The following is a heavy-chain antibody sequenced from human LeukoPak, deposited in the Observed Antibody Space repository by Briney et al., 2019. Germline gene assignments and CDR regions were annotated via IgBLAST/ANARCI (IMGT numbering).Heavy chain of an antibody. V-gene: IGHV1-2*02. J-gene: IGHJ3*02. Sequence: ASVKVSCKASGYTFTGYYMHWVRQAPGQGLEWMGWINPNSGGTNYAQKFQGRVTMTRDTSISTAYMELSRLRSDDTAVYYCARDSPSNIVVVPAAIQDAFDIWGQGTMVTVSS. CDR1: GYTFTGYY. CDR3: ARDSPSNIVVVPAAIQDAFDI. CDR2: INPNSGGT. D-gene: IGHD2-2*01.